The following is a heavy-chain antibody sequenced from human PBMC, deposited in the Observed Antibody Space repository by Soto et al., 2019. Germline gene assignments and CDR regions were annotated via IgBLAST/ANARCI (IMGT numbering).Heavy chain of an antibody. CDR1: GFTFSSSA. CDR3: AKTQSGSTSSSCFDP. D-gene: IGHD6-6*01. CDR2: ISGGGGFR. Sequence: GGSLRLSCAASGFTFSSSAMNWVRQAPGKGLEWVSTISGGGGFRYYADSVKGRFTISRDNSKNTLYLQMNSLTAEDTAVYYCAKTQSGSTSSSCFDPWGQGTLVTVSS. J-gene: IGHJ5*02. V-gene: IGHV3-23*01.